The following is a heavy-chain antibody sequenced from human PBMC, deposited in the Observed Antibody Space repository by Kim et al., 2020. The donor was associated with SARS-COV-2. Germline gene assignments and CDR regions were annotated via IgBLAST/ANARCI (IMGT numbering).Heavy chain of an antibody. CDR1: GFTFSDYT. CDR3: TKRVGNEPDMFFDM. J-gene: IGHJ3*02. V-gene: IGHV3-23*01. Sequence: GGSLRLSCAASGFTFSDYTMSWVRQAPGKELEWVATVNGVGKKDYADSVKGRFTVSRDNSKNTLYLQMASLRVEDTAKYYCTKRVGNEPDMFFDMWGQGTMVTVSS. D-gene: IGHD3-10*02. CDR2: VNGVGKK.